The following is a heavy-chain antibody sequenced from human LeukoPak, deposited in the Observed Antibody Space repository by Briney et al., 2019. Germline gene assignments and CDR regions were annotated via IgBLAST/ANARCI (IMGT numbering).Heavy chain of an antibody. D-gene: IGHD5-12*01. Sequence: SETLSLTCTVSGGSISSSSYYWGWIRQPPGKGLEWIGSIYYSGSTYYNPSLKSRVTISVDTSKNQFSLKLSSVTAADTAVYYCARRASSGYANDAFDIWGQGTMVTVSS. CDR2: IYYSGST. CDR3: ARRASSGYANDAFDI. CDR1: GGSISSSSYY. J-gene: IGHJ3*02. V-gene: IGHV4-39*01.